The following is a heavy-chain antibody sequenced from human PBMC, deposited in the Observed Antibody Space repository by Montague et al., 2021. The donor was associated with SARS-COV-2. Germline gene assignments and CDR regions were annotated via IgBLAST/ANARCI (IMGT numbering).Heavy chain of an antibody. V-gene: IGHV4-34*01. CDR3: ARGTNRVFTYDYDRSGYASDV. D-gene: IGHD3-22*01. CDR2: INHSGST. CDR1: GGSFSGYY. Sequence: SETLSLTCAVYGGSFSGYYWSWIRQPPGKGLEWIGEINHSGSTKYNPSLKSRVTISVDTSKNQFSLKLSSVTAADTAVYYCARGTNRVFTYDYDRSGYASDVWGQGTMVTVSS. J-gene: IGHJ4*02.